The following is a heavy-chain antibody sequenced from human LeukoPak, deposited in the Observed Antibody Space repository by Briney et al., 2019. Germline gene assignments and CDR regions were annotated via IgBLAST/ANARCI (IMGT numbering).Heavy chain of an antibody. J-gene: IGHJ4*02. CDR1: GYTFTGYY. D-gene: IGHD3-22*01. CDR2: INPNSGGT. Sequence: GASVKVSCKASGYTFTGYYMHWVRQAPGQGLEWMGWINPNSGGTNYAQKFQGRVTMTRDTSINTAYMELSRLRSDDTAVYYCAREGRYYDSSGYYPVDYWGQGTLVTVSS. CDR3: AREGRYYDSSGYYPVDY. V-gene: IGHV1-2*02.